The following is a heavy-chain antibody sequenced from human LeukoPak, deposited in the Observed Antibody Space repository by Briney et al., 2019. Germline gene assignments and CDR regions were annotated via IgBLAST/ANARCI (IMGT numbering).Heavy chain of an antibody. J-gene: IGHJ4*02. V-gene: IGHV4-34*01. CDR3: ARARRGYYGSGRTFDY. Sequence: PSETLSLTCAVYGGSFSGYYWSWIRQPPGKGLEWIGEINHSGSTNYNPSLKSRVTISVDTSKNQFSLKLSSVTAADTAVYYCARARRGYYGSGRTFDYWGQGTLVTVSS. D-gene: IGHD3-10*01. CDR1: GGSFSGYY. CDR2: INHSGST.